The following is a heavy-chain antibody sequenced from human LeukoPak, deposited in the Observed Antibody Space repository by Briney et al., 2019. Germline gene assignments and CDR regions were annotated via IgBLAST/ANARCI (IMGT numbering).Heavy chain of an antibody. D-gene: IGHD2-15*01. CDR3: AIPTDPRRGGVPGYCSGGSCYSRYYYYYYMDV. J-gene: IGHJ6*03. CDR1: GYTFTGYY. Sequence: ASVKVSCKASGYTFTGYYMHWVRQAPGQGLEWMGWINPNSGGTNYAQKFQGRVTMTRDTSISTAYMELSRLRSEDTAVYYCAIPTDPRRGGVPGYCSGGSCYSRYYYYYYMDVWGKGTTVTVSS. V-gene: IGHV1-2*02. CDR2: INPNSGGT.